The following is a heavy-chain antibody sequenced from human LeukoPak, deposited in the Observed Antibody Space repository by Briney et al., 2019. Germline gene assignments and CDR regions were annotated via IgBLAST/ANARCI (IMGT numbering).Heavy chain of an antibody. CDR3: ARGRSLQSITMVRGVITDV. V-gene: IGHV4-34*01. D-gene: IGHD3-10*01. J-gene: IGHJ6*04. Sequence: SETLSLTCAVYGGSYSGYYWSWIRQPPGKGLEWIGEINHSGSTNYNPSLKSRVTISVDTSKNQFSLKLSSVTAADTAVYYCARGRSLQSITMVRGVITDVWGKGTTVTVSS. CDR2: INHSGST. CDR1: GGSYSGYY.